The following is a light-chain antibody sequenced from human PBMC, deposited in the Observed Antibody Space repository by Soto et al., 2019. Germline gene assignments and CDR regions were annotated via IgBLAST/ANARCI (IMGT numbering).Light chain of an antibody. V-gene: IGKV3-11*01. J-gene: IGKJ4*01. Sequence: EILLTQSPSTLSLSPGERATLSCRASQSVSSYLAWYQQKPGQAPRLLIYDASNRATGIPARFSGSGSGTDFTLTISSLEPEDFAVFYCQERSNWTLTFGGGTKVDIK. CDR2: DAS. CDR1: QSVSSY. CDR3: QERSNWTLT.